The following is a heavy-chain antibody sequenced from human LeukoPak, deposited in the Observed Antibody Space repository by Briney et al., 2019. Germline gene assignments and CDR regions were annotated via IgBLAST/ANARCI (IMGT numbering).Heavy chain of an antibody. CDR2: IYIGGST. J-gene: IGHJ4*02. V-gene: IGHV3-53*01. Sequence: PSETLSLTCTVSGGSISGSTYYWGWVRQAPGKGLEWVSVIYIGGSTYYADSVKGRFTISRDISKNTLYLQMNSLRAEDTAMYYCARLGFVVPAVIFDYWGQGTLVTVSS. CDR1: GGSISGSTYY. D-gene: IGHD2-2*02. CDR3: ARLGFVVPAVIFDY.